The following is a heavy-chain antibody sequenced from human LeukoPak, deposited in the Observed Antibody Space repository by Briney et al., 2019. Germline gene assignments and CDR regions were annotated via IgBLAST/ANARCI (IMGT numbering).Heavy chain of an antibody. CDR3: ARAHSSSWSNDPFDY. CDR2: MNPNSGNT. Sequence: ASVKVSCKASGYTFTSYDINWVRQAPGQGLEWMGWMNPNSGNTGYAQKFQGRVTMIRNTSISTAYMELSSLRSEDTAVYHCARAHSSSWSNDPFDYWGQGTLVTVSS. D-gene: IGHD6-13*01. CDR1: GYTFTSYD. J-gene: IGHJ4*02. V-gene: IGHV1-8*01.